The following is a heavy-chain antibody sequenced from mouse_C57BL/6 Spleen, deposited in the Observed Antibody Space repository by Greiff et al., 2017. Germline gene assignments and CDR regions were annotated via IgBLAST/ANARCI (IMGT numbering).Heavy chain of an antibody. CDR1: GYTFTSYW. V-gene: IGHV1-53*01. CDR2: INPSNGGT. CDR3: ARGEWLLRYFDV. J-gene: IGHJ1*03. D-gene: IGHD2-3*01. Sequence: VQLQQPGPELVKPGASVKLSCKASGYTFTSYWMHWVKQRPGQGLEWLGNINPSNGGTNYNEKFKSKATLTVDKSSSTAYMQHSSLTSEDSAVYYCARGEWLLRYFDVWGTGTTVTVSS.